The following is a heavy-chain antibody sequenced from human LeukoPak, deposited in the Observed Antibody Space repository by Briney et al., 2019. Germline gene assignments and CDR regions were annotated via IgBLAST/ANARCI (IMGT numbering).Heavy chain of an antibody. V-gene: IGHV3-21*01. CDR3: ARERGSSSWMTFYY. D-gene: IGHD6-13*01. CDR1: GFTFSSYS. Sequence: GGSLRLSCAASGFTFSSYSMNWVRQAPGKGLEWVSSISSSSSYIYYADSVKGRFTISRDNAKNSLYLQMNSLRAEDTAVYYCARERGSSSWMTFYYWGQGTLVTVSS. CDR2: ISSSSSYI. J-gene: IGHJ4*02.